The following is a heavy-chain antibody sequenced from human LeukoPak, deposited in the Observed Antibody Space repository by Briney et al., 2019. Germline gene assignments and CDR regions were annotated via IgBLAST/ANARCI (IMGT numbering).Heavy chain of an antibody. CDR2: ISGSGGST. V-gene: IGHV3-23*01. D-gene: IGHD3-10*01. CDR3: AKDRGVKRARDQADAFDI. CDR1: GFTFSSYA. Sequence: PGGSLRLSCAASGFTFSSYAMSWVRQAPGKGLEWVSAISGSGGSTYYADSVKGRFTISRDNSKNTLYLQMNSLRAEDTAVYYCAKDRGVKRARDQADAFDIWGQGTMVTVSS. J-gene: IGHJ3*02.